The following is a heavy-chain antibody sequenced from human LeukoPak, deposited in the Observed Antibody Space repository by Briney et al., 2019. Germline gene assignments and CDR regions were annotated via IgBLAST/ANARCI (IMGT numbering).Heavy chain of an antibody. CDR3: ASEIAAAGTRWFDP. CDR1: GGTFSSYA. CDR2: IIPIFGTA. V-gene: IGHV1-69*13. Sequence: SVKVSCKASGGTFSSYAISWVRRAPGQGLEWIGGIIPIFGTANYAQKFQGRVTITADESRSTAYMELSSLRSEDTAVYYCASEIAAAGTRWFDPWGQGTLVTVSS. D-gene: IGHD6-13*01. J-gene: IGHJ5*02.